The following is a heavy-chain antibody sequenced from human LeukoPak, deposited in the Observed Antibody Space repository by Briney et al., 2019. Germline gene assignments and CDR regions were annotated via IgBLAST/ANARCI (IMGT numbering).Heavy chain of an antibody. CDR1: GGSIRSSYYY. Sequence: SETLSLTCTVSGGSIRSSYYYWGWIRQPPGKGLEWIGEINHSGSTNYNPSLKSRVTISVDTSKNQFSLKLSSVTAADTAVYYCARGAMWLRFLGYWGQGTLVTVSS. CDR2: INHSGST. CDR3: ARGAMWLRFLGY. D-gene: IGHD5-12*01. J-gene: IGHJ4*02. V-gene: IGHV4-39*07.